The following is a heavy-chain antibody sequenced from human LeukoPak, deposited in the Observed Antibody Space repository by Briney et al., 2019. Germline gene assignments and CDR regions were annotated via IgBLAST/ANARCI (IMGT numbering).Heavy chain of an antibody. V-gene: IGHV1-46*01. D-gene: IGHD3-22*01. CDR3: ARCPSCYYDSSGYYPVRDAFDI. CDR2: INPSGGST. CDR1: GYTFTSYY. J-gene: IGHJ3*02. Sequence: GASVKVSCKASGYTFTSYYMHWVRQAPGQGLEWMGIINPSGGSTSYAQKFQGRVTMTRDTSTSTVYMELSSLRSEDTAVYYCARCPSCYYDSSGYYPVRDAFDIWGQGTMVTVSS.